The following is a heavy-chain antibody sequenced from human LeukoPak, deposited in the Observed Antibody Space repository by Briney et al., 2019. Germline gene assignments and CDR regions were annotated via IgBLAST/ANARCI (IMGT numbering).Heavy chain of an antibody. J-gene: IGHJ4*02. CDR2: IYYIGST. CDR1: GGSTNTYY. Sequence: SETQSLTCTISGGSTNTYYWSWIRQPPGKGLEWIGYIYYIGSTNYSPSLKSRATISVDTSKNQFSLKLSSVTAADTAVYYCASKSSDHGELRFDYWGQGALVTVSS. D-gene: IGHD4-17*01. V-gene: IGHV4-59*01. CDR3: ASKSSDHGELRFDY.